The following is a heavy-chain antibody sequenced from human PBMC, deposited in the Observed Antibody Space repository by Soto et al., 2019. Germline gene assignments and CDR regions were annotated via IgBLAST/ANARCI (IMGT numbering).Heavy chain of an antibody. Sequence: VQLVESGGGLVQPGRSLRLSCAASGFTFDDYAMHWVRQAPGKGLEWVSGISWNSGSISYADSVKGRFTISRDNAKKSFYLQMNSLRSEDTALYYCAKDRGAAPNSYYYYMDVWGKGTTVTVSS. V-gene: IGHV3-9*01. CDR2: ISWNSGSI. CDR3: AKDRGAAPNSYYYYMDV. CDR1: GFTFDDYA. J-gene: IGHJ6*03. D-gene: IGHD1-26*01.